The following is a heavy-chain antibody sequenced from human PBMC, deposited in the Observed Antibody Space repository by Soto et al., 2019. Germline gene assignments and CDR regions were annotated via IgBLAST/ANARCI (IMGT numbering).Heavy chain of an antibody. D-gene: IGHD4-17*01. CDR2: ISYDGSNK. J-gene: IGHJ4*02. V-gene: IGHV3-30-3*01. CDR1: GFTFSSYA. CDR3: ARXXPAYGDSSRFDY. Sequence: QVQLVESGGGVVQPGRSLRLSCAASGFTFSSYAMHWVRQAPGKGLEWVAVISYDGSNKYYADSVKGRFTISRDNSKNTLYLHTXPLRAEATAVYYCARXXPAYGDSSRFDYTRKGTPV.